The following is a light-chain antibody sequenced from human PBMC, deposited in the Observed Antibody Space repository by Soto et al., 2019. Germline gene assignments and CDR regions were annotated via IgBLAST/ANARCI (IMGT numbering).Light chain of an antibody. CDR2: EVT. J-gene: IGLJ1*01. CDR3: ISYTTSSTLYV. CDR1: SGDVGGYNF. V-gene: IGLV2-14*01. Sequence: QSVLTHPASVSGAPGQSSTISCTGTSGDVGGYNFVSWYQQHPGKAPQLLISEVTNRPSGVSARFSASKSGNTASLTISGLQAEAEADYYCISYTTSSTLYVFGTGTKRTVL.